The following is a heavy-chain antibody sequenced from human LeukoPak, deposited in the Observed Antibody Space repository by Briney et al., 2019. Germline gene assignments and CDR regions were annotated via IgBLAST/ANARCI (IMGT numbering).Heavy chain of an antibody. V-gene: IGHV3-33*06. CDR2: IWYDGSNK. J-gene: IGHJ4*02. CDR1: GFTFSSYG. D-gene: IGHD3-22*01. CDR3: AKVDDSSGYYPQD. Sequence: GGSLRLSCAASGFTFSSYGMHWVRPAPGKGLEWVAIIWYDGSNKYYADSVKGRFTISRDNSKNTLYLQMNSLRAEDTAVYYCAKVDDSSGYYPQDWGQGTLVTVSS.